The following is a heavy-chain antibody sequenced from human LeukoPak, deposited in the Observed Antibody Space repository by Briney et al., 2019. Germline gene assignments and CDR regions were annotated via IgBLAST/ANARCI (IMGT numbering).Heavy chain of an antibody. CDR1: GGFISSCY. CDR3: ARGVVITGLDY. Sequence: SETLSLTRTVSGGFISSCYWNWIRQTPGKGLEWIGSIYSSGNTNYNPSLKSRVTISVDTSKNQFSLMLTSVTAADTAVYYCARGVVITGLDYWGQGTLVTVSS. J-gene: IGHJ4*02. CDR2: IYSSGNT. V-gene: IGHV4-59*01. D-gene: IGHD3-3*01.